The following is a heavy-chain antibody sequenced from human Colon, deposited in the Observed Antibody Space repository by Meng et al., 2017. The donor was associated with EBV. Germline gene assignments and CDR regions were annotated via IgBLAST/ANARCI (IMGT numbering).Heavy chain of an antibody. CDR2: ISYGGST. CDR1: GGFICSSNYS. CDR3: ARGIQIWHEIDY. D-gene: IGHD5-18*01. V-gene: IGHV4-39*07. Sequence: RPQESGAGLVKPSEPSSRTCIFCGGFICSSNYSCAWIRQPPGKGLEWIGGISYGGSTSYNPSLKSRVTISIDTSKNQFSLSLTSVTAADTAIYYCARGIQIWHEIDYWGQGTLVTVSS. J-gene: IGHJ4*02.